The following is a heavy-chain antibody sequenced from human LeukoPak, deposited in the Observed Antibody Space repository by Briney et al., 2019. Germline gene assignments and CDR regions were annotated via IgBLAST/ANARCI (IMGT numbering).Heavy chain of an antibody. J-gene: IGHJ4*02. V-gene: IGHV3-21*01. CDR2: ISSSSSYI. Sequence: GGSLRLSCAASGFTFSSYSMNWVRQAPGRGLEWVSSISSSSSYIYYADSVKGRFTISRDNAKNSLYLQMNSLRAEDTAVYYCAREAGRQQLATPFDYWGQGTLVTVSS. CDR1: GFTFSSYS. D-gene: IGHD6-13*01. CDR3: AREAGRQQLATPFDY.